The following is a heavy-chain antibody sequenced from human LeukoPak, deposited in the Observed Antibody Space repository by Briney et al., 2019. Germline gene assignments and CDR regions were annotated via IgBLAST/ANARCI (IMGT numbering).Heavy chain of an antibody. D-gene: IGHD3-10*01. CDR3: ARRLGSYHSFDY. CDR2: LSSSGSS. V-gene: IGHV4-39*01. J-gene: IGHJ4*02. Sequence: SETLSLTCTVSVGTISSSSYYAGWIRQPPGMGLEGLGSLSSSGSSSYNPSLKTRVPIFFDTSRNQSSLKLSSVTATDTAVYYCARRLGSYHSFDYWGQGTLVTVPS. CDR1: VGTISSSSYY.